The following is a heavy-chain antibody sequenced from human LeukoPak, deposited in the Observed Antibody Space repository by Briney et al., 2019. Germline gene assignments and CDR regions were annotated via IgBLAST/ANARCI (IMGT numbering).Heavy chain of an antibody. Sequence: GGSLRLSCAASGFTVSSNYMSWVRQAPGKGLEWVSAISGGGERAFYADSVKGRFTISRDNSKNILYLQMNSLTADDTAIYYCGKDGGQYSSGPEFDPRGQGALVTVSS. D-gene: IGHD6-19*01. V-gene: IGHV3-23*01. CDR1: GFTVSSNY. CDR3: GKDGGQYSSGPEFDP. CDR2: ISGGGERA. J-gene: IGHJ5*02.